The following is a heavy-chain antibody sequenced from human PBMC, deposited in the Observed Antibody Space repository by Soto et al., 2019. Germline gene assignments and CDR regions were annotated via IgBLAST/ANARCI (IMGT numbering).Heavy chain of an antibody. Sequence: LRLSCAASGFTFSNYAMSWVRQAPGKGLEWVSAITGSGGTTYYADSVKGRFTISRDNSKNTLYLQMNSLRAEDTAVYYCAKNRDTGVAGTSCWFGPWGQGTLVTVS. J-gene: IGHJ5*02. D-gene: IGHD6-19*01. CDR2: ITGSGGTT. V-gene: IGHV3-23*01. CDR3: AKNRDTGVAGTSCWFGP. CDR1: GFTFSNYA.